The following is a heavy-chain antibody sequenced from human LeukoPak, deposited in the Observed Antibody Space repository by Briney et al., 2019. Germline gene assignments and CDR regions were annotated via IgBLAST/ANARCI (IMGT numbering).Heavy chain of an antibody. J-gene: IGHJ6*04. CDR1: GFTFSNHG. D-gene: IGHD3-10*02. CDR2: ISGSGGRT. V-gene: IGHV3-23*01. CDR3: AELGITMIGGV. Sequence: GGTLRLSCAASGFTFSNHGMNWVRQAPGKGLEWVSSISGSGGRTHYADSVKGRFTISRDNAKNSLYLQMNSLRAEDTAVYYCAELGITMIGGVWGKGTTVTISS.